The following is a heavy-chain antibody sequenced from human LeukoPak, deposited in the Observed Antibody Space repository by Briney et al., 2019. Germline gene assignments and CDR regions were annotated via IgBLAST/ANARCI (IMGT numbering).Heavy chain of an antibody. Sequence: SETLSLTCTVSGGSISSSSSYWGWIRQPPGEGLEWIGSVYYSGSAYYNPSLKSRVTISVDTSKNQFSLKLTSVTAADTAVYYCARLDYCSGDSCYLGYFDYWGQGTLVTVSS. CDR3: ARLDYCSGDSCYLGYFDY. D-gene: IGHD2-15*01. CDR1: GGSISSSSSY. CDR2: VYYSGSA. V-gene: IGHV4-39*01. J-gene: IGHJ4*02.